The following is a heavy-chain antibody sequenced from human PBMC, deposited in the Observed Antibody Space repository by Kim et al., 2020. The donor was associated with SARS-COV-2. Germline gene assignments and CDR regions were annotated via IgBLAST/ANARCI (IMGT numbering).Heavy chain of an antibody. CDR3: ARDLVISKIVVVPAANY. J-gene: IGHJ4*02. V-gene: IGHV1-2*02. CDR2: INPNSGGT. CDR1: GYTFTGYY. Sequence: ASVKVSCKASGYTFTGYYMHWVRQAPGQGLEWMGWINPNSGGTNYAQKFQGRVTMTRDTSISTAYMELSRLRSDDTAVYYCARDLVISKIVVVPAANYWGQGTLVTVSS. D-gene: IGHD2-2*01.